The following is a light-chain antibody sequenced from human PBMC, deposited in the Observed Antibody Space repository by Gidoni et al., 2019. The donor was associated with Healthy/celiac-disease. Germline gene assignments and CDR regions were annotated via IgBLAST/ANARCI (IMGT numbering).Light chain of an antibody. J-gene: IGLJ1*01. CDR2: SNN. Sequence: QSVLTQPPSASGPPRPWVTISCSGSSPNIGSNTVNWYQQLPGTAPKLLIYSNNQRPSGVPDRFSGSKSGTSASLAISGLQSEDEADYYCAAWDDSLNGSYVFGTGTKVTVL. CDR3: AAWDDSLNGSYV. CDR1: SPNIGSNT. V-gene: IGLV1-44*01.